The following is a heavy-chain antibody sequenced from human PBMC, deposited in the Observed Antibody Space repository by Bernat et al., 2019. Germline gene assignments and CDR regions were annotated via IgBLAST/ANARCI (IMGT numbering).Heavy chain of an antibody. V-gene: IGHV1-2*02. CDR3: ARDHIRMVRGQLGY. J-gene: IGHJ4*02. Sequence: QVQLVQSGAEVKKPGASVKVSCKASGYTFTGYYMHWVRQAPGQGLEWMGWINPNSGGTNYAQKVQGRVTMTRYTSISTAYMELSRLRSDDTAVYYCARDHIRMVRGQLGYWGQGTLVTVSS. D-gene: IGHD3-10*01. CDR2: INPNSGGT. CDR1: GYTFTGYY.